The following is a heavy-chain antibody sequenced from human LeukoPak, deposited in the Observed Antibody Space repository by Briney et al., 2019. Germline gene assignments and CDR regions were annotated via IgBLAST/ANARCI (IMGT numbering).Heavy chain of an antibody. V-gene: IGHV3-23*01. CDR3: AKRATSNAFDI. CDR2: ISGGGDST. J-gene: IGHJ3*02. Sequence: GGSLRLSCAASGFTFSSSAMTWVRQAPGKGLEWVSSISGGGDSTSYADSAKGRFTISRDNSKNTLYLQMNSLRAEDTAVYYCAKRATSNAFDIWGQGTMVTVSS. CDR1: GFTFSSSA.